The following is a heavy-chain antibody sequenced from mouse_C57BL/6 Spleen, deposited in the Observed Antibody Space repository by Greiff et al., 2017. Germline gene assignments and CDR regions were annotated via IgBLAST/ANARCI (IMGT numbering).Heavy chain of an antibody. CDR1: GFTFSSYA. V-gene: IGHV5-4*01. CDR3: ARDEEVYWYFDV. Sequence: EVNVVESGGGLVKPGGSLKLSCAASGFTFSSYAMSWVRQTPEKRLEWVATISDGGSYTYYPDNVKGRFTISRDNAKNNLYLQMSHLKSEDTAMYYCARDEEVYWYFDVWGTGTTVTVSS. J-gene: IGHJ1*03. CDR2: ISDGGSYT.